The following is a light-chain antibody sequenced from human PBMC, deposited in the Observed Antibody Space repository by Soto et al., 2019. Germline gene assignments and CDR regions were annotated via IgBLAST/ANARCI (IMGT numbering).Light chain of an antibody. Sequence: DIQMTQSPSTLSASVGDTVTITCRASQGINSYLAWYQQKPEKAPKVLIYDASTFQGGVPSRFSGSGSGTDFTLTISSLQPEDFATYYCQQFNSYPLTFGGGTKVDIK. J-gene: IGKJ4*01. CDR1: QGINSY. CDR2: DAS. V-gene: IGKV1-9*01. CDR3: QQFNSYPLT.